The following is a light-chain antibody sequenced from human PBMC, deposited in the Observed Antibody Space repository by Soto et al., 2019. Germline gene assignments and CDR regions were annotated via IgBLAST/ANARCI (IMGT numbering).Light chain of an antibody. CDR2: GTS. Sequence: LVMTQSPATLSVSPGARATLPCRASQSVKSSYLAWYQHKPGQAPRLLIYGTSSRATGIPDRFIAIGSGTDFTLTISRLEPEDFAVYDCQQYGSSITFGQGTRLEIK. V-gene: IGKV3-20*01. CDR3: QQYGSSIT. J-gene: IGKJ5*01. CDR1: QSVKSSY.